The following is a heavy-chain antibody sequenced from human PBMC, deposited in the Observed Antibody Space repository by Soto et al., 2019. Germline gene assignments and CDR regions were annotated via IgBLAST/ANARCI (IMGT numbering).Heavy chain of an antibody. CDR1: GYTFTSYG. J-gene: IGHJ5*02. CDR3: ARGSGISNYYGSGSYHNWFDP. CDR2: ISAYSGNT. V-gene: IGHV1-18*01. Sequence: GASVKVSCKASGYTFTSYGISWVRQAPGQGLEWMGRISAYSGNTNYAQKFQGRVTMTTDTSTSTVYMELSSLRSEDTAVYYCARGSGISNYYGSGSYHNWFDPWGQGTLVTVSS. D-gene: IGHD3-10*01.